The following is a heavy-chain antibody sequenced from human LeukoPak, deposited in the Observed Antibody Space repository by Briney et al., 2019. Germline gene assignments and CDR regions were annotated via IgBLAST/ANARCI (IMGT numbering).Heavy chain of an antibody. V-gene: IGHV3-9*01. J-gene: IGHJ6*02. D-gene: IGHD6-13*01. Sequence: AGRSLRLSCAASGFTFDDYAMHWVRQAPGKGLEWVSGISWNSGSIGYADSVKGRFTISRDNAKNSLYLQMNSLRAEDTAVYYCARTQLVDLEIYGMDVWGQGTTVTVSS. CDR2: ISWNSGSI. CDR1: GFTFDDYA. CDR3: ARTQLVDLEIYGMDV.